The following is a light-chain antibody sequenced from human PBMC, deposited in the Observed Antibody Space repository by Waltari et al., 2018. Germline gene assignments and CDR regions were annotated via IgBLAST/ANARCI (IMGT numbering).Light chain of an antibody. V-gene: IGLV1-44*01. J-gene: IGLJ3*02. CDR2: NNN. CDR3: AAWDDSLKGLV. CDR1: SSNVGSNS. Sequence: QSVLTQPPSASGTPGQRVTISCSGRSSNVGSNSVNWYQQFAGTAPKLIIYNNNQRPSGVPDRFFASKSGTSASLAISSLQSEDEADYYCAAWDDSLKGLVFGGGTKLTVL.